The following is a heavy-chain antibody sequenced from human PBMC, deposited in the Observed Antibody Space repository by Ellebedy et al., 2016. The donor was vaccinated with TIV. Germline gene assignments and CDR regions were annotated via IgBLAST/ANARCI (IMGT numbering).Heavy chain of an antibody. CDR1: GFTFSSYG. V-gene: IGHV3-30*03. CDR3: ARSYSSGWYSDYYYYYGMDV. J-gene: IGHJ6*02. Sequence: PGGSLRLSCAASGFTFSSYGMHWVRQAPGKGLEWVAIISSDGTNKYYADSVKGRFTISRDNSKNMLYLQMNSLRAEDTAVYYCARSYSSGWYSDYYYYYGMDVWGQGTTVTVSS. D-gene: IGHD6-19*01. CDR2: ISSDGTNK.